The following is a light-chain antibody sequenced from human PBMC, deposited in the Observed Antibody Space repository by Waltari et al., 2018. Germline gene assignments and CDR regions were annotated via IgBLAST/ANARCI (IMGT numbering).Light chain of an antibody. V-gene: IGLV2-23*02. Sequence: QSALTQPASVSGSPGQSIHIPRHGTSSDVGVSNLVSWYQQHAGQVPKLIIYEVNKRPSGFSTRFSGSRSGNTASLTISGLQAEDEATYFCCSYAGTTSWLFGGGTKVTVL. CDR3: CSYAGTTSWL. CDR1: SSDVGVSNL. CDR2: EVN. J-gene: IGLJ3*02.